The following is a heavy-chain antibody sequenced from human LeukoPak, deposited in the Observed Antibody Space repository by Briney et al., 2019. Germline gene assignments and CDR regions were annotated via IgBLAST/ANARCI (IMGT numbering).Heavy chain of an antibody. CDR2: ISSSSSYI. CDR3: ARDLPYGAPAFGY. V-gene: IGHV3-21*01. J-gene: IGHJ4*02. Sequence: GRSLRLSCAASGFTFSSYAMHWVRQAPGKGLEWVSSISSSSSYIYYANSVKGRFTISRDNAKNSLYLQMNSLRAEDTAVYYCARDLPYGAPAFGYWGQGTLVTVSS. D-gene: IGHD4-17*01. CDR1: GFTFSSYA.